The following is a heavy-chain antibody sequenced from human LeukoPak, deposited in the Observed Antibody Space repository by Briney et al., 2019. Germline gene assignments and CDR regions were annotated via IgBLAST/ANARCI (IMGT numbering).Heavy chain of an antibody. Sequence: SETLSLTCTVSGGSIGTYYWSWIRQPPGKGLEWIGYIYYSGSTNYNPSLKSRVTISVDTSKNQFSLKLSSVTAADTAVYYCARERLGYAFDIWGQGTMVTVSS. CDR2: IYYSGST. CDR1: GGSIGTYY. V-gene: IGHV4-59*01. D-gene: IGHD3-10*01. J-gene: IGHJ3*02. CDR3: ARERLGYAFDI.